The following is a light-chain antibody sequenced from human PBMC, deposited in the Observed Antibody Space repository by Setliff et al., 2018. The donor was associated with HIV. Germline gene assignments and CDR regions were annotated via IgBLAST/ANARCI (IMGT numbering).Light chain of an antibody. CDR1: SGDVGAYNY. CDR3: ISYACRDNIPTYV. V-gene: IGLV2-8*01. Sequence: QSVLTQPPSASGSPGQSVAISCTGTSGDVGAYNYVSWFQHYPGKAPKLIIFEVNKRPSGVPDRFSGSKSGNTASLTVSGIQAEDAADYYCISYACRDNIPTYVFGTGTKVTVL. CDR2: EVN. J-gene: IGLJ1*01.